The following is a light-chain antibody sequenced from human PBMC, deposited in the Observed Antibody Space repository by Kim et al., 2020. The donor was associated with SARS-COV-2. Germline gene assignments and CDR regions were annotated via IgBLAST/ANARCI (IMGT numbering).Light chain of an antibody. V-gene: IGKV3-15*01. CDR2: GAS. J-gene: IGKJ1*01. CDR3: QQYNDWPRT. CDR1: QSVSSN. Sequence: EIVMTQSPATLSVSPGERATLSCRASQSVSSNLAWYQQKPGQAPRLLIYGASTRATGIPVRFSGSGSGTEFTVTISSLQSEDFAVYYCQQYNDWPRTFGQGTKVDIK.